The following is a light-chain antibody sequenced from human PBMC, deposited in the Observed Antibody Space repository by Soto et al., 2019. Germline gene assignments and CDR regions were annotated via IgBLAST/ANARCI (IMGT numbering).Light chain of an antibody. CDR1: SSDVGNYNL. Sequence: QSVLTQPPSVSGAPGQRVTISCTGTSSDVGNYNLVSWYQQHPGKAPKLMIYEVNKRPSGVSNRFSGSKSGNTASLTISGLQAEDEADYYCCSYAGSSTFYVFGTGTKVTVL. CDR2: EVN. CDR3: CSYAGSSTFYV. V-gene: IGLV2-23*02. J-gene: IGLJ1*01.